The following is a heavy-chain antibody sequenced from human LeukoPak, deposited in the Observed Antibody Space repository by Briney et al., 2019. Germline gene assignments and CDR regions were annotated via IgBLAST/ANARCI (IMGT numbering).Heavy chain of an antibody. CDR3: ASDHPDRYYYYGMDV. J-gene: IGHJ6*02. Sequence: SETLSLTCAVYGGSFSGYYWSWIRQPPGKGLEWIGEINHSGSTNYNPSLKSRVTISVDTSKNQFSLKLSSVTAADTAVYYCASDHPDRYYYYGMDVWGQGTTVTVS. D-gene: IGHD1-14*01. CDR1: GGSFSGYY. V-gene: IGHV4-34*01. CDR2: INHSGST.